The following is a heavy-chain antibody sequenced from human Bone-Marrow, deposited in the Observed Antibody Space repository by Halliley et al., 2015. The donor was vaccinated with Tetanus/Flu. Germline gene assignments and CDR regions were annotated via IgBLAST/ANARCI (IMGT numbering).Heavy chain of an antibody. J-gene: IGHJ4*02. Sequence: WVSLISRDGGTTYYTDSVKGRFTVSRDDSTNSLYLHMNSLRTDDTAFYYCAKVFLTTTVAAIDYWGQGTLVTVSS. D-gene: IGHD6-19*01. V-gene: IGHV3-43*01. CDR2: ISRDGGTT. CDR3: AKVFLTTTVAAIDY.